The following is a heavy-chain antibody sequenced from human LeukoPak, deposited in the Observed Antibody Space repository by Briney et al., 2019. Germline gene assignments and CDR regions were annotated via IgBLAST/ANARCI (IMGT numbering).Heavy chain of an antibody. D-gene: IGHD3-9*01. CDR3: AGYDILTGYFPRDY. CDR1: GFSLSSSA. V-gene: IGHV3-23*01. CDR2: MSGSGGST. Sequence: GGSLRLSCAASGFSLSSSAMSWVRQAPGKGLEWVSAMSGSGGSTYYADSVKGRFTISRDNSKNTLYLQMNSLRVEDTAVYYCAGYDILTGYFPRDYWGQGTLVTVSS. J-gene: IGHJ4*02.